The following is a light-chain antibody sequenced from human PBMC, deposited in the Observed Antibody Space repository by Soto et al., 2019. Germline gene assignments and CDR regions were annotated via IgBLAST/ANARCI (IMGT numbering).Light chain of an antibody. V-gene: IGLV2-11*01. CDR2: DVS. CDR3: CSYSGSYTSPEV. Sequence: QSALTQPRSVSGSPGQSVTISCTGTSSDVGGYNYVSWYQQHPGKAPKLMIYDVSKRPSGVADPCSGSKSGNTASLTISGLQAEDEDDYYCCSYSGSYTSPEVFGTGTKLTVL. CDR1: SSDVGGYNY. J-gene: IGLJ1*01.